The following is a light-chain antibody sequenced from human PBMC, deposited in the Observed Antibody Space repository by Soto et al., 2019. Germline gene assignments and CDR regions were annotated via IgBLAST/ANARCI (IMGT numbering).Light chain of an antibody. CDR1: QSVSSSY. Sequence: IVLTQSPGTLSLSPGERATLSCRASQSVSSSYLAWYQQKPGQAPRLLIYGASSRATGIPDRLSGSGSGTEFTLTISRMEPEDFAVYYCQQYGSSPTFGHGTKVDIK. CDR2: GAS. V-gene: IGKV3-20*01. CDR3: QQYGSSPT. J-gene: IGKJ1*01.